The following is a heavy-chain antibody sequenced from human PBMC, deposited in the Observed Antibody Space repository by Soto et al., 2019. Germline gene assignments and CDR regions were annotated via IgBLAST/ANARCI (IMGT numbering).Heavy chain of an antibody. CDR1: GFSLSTSGVG. V-gene: IGHV2-5*02. Sequence: SGPTLGNPTQTLTLTCTFCGFSLSTSGVGVGWIRQPPGKALEWLALIYWDDDKRYSPSLKSRLTITKDTSKDQVVLTMTNMDPVDTATYYCAHQIPRTDQPLFDYWGQGTLVTVSS. CDR3: AHQIPRTDQPLFDY. D-gene: IGHD2-2*01. J-gene: IGHJ4*02. CDR2: IYWDDDK.